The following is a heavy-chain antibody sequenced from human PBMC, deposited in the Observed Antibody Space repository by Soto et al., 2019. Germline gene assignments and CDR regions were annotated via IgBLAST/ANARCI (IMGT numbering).Heavy chain of an antibody. Sequence: QVQLQESGPGLVKPSGTLSLTCAVPGGSISSSNWWSWVRQPPGKGLEWIGEIYHSGSTNYNPSLKSRVTISVDKSKNQFSLKLSSVTAADTAVYYCARLCITMVRGVIIRAGFDYWGQGTLVTVSS. D-gene: IGHD3-10*01. V-gene: IGHV4-4*02. CDR3: ARLCITMVRGVIIRAGFDY. CDR2: IYHSGST. J-gene: IGHJ4*02. CDR1: GGSISSSNW.